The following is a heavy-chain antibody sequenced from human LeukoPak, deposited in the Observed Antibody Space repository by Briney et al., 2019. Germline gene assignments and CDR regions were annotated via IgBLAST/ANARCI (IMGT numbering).Heavy chain of an antibody. CDR2: INYSGST. CDR1: GGSFSGYY. J-gene: IGHJ3*02. D-gene: IGHD1-26*01. V-gene: IGHV4-34*01. Sequence: SETLCLTCAVYGGSFSGYYWSWIRQPPGKGLEWVGEINYSGSTNYYPSLKSRVTISVDTSKNQFSQKLSSVTAADTAVYYCASGAWVGAQDAFGIWGQGTMVTGSS. CDR3: ASGAWVGAQDAFGI.